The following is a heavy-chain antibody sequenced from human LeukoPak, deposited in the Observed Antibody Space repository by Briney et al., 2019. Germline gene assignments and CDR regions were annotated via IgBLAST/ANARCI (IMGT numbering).Heavy chain of an antibody. D-gene: IGHD5-18*01. CDR1: GFTFSSYS. CDR2: ISSSGSTI. Sequence: PGGSLRLSCAASGFTFSSYSMNWLRQAPGKGLEWVSYISSSGSTIYYADSVKGRFTISRDNGKNSLYLQMNSLRAEDRAVYYCARVDTAMVTPLLDYWGQGTLVTVSS. CDR3: ARVDTAMVTPLLDY. V-gene: IGHV3-48*04. J-gene: IGHJ4*02.